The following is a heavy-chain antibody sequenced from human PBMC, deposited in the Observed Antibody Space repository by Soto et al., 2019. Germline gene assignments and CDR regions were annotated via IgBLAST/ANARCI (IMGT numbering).Heavy chain of an antibody. CDR2: IWPGDSDT. J-gene: IGHJ4*02. CDR3: ARQIYDSDSGPNFQYYFDS. Sequence: PGESLKISCKGSGYTFTNYWPAWVRQMPGTGQEWVGTIWPGDSDTRYSPSFQGQVTISAAKSITTVFLQWSSLRASDTAMYYCARQIYDSDSGPNFQYYFDSWGQGTLVTVSS. CDR1: GYTFTNYW. V-gene: IGHV5-51*01. D-gene: IGHD3-22*01.